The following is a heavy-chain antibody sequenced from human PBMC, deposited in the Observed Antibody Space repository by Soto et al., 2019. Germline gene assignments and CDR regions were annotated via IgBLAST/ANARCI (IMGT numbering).Heavy chain of an antibody. CDR1: GFTFSSYT. CDR3: ARVVDYYDPYYYYRMDV. J-gene: IGHJ6*02. D-gene: IGHD3-22*01. Sequence: PGGSLRLSCAASGFTFSSYTMNWVRQAPGKGLEWVSSISSSSSYIYYADSVKGRFIISRDNAKNSLYLQMNSLRAEDTAVYYCARVVDYYDPYYYYRMDVWGQGTTVTISS. CDR2: ISSSSSYI. V-gene: IGHV3-21*01.